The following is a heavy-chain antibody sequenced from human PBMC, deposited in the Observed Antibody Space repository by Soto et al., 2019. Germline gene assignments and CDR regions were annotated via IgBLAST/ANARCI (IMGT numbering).Heavy chain of an antibody. V-gene: IGHV5-51*01. D-gene: IGHD3-3*01. CDR2: IYPADSDT. CDR1: GYSFPSQW. J-gene: IGHJ5*02. CDR3: ARHGPYYDFWSGYYRFDP. Sequence: GESLKISCKGSGYSFPSQWIGWVRQMPGKGLEWMGNIYPADSDTRYSPSFQGQVTISADKSISTAYLQWSSLKASDTAMYYCARHGPYYDFWSGYYRFDPWGQGTPVTVSS.